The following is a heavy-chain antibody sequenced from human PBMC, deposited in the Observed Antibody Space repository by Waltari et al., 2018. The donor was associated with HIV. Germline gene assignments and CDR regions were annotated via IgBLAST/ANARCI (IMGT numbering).Heavy chain of an antibody. V-gene: IGHV4-59*01. CDR2: IYYSGST. Sequence: QVQLQESGPGLVKPAETLSLPCTVSGDSINTYYWSWIRQPPGKGLEWIGHIYYSGSTKYNPSLTSRVRISVDTSKKQISLKVKSVTTADTAMYYCARDADGLDYWGQGTLVTVSS. CDR3: ARDADGLDY. J-gene: IGHJ4*02. CDR1: GDSINTYY.